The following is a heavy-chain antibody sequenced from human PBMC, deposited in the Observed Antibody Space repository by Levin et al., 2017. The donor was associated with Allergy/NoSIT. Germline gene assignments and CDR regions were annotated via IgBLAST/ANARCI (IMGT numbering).Heavy chain of an antibody. CDR2: ISSAGSDG. CDR1: CLPFPSSG. Sequence: LRLSFAVSCLPFPSSGMNWVRQARGKGLEWVALISSAGSDGYYADSVRGRFTISRDNSKSTLYLQMNSLRPDDTAVYYCAARVFDFWGQGTLVTVSS. J-gene: IGHJ4*02. V-gene: IGHV3-30*03. CDR3: AARVFDF.